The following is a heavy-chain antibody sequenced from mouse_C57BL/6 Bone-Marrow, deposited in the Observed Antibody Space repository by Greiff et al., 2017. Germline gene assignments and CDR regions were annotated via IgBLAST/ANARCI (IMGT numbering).Heavy chain of an antibody. J-gene: IGHJ2*01. D-gene: IGHD1-1*01. CDR3: TTRLRSYFDD. Sequence: VQLQQSGAELVRPGASVKLSCTASGFNIKDDYMHWVKQRPEQGLEWIGWIDPENGDTEYASKFQGKATITADTASNTAYLQLSSLTSEDTAVSYCTTRLRSYFDDWGQGTTLTVSS. V-gene: IGHV14-4*01. CDR2: IDPENGDT. CDR1: GFNIKDDY.